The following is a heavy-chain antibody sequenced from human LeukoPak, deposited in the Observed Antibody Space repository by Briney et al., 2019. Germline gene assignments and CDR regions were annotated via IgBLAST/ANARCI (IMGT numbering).Heavy chain of an antibody. CDR1: GFTFSSYG. V-gene: IGHV3-23*01. Sequence: QTGGSLRLSCAASGFTFSSYGMSWVRQAPGKGLEWVSAISGSGGSTYYADSVKGRFTISRDNPKNTLYLEVISLTAEDTAVYYCAKGDAWLRFGEWSQGTLVTVSS. CDR3: AKGDAWLRFGE. D-gene: IGHD3-10*01. CDR2: ISGSGGST. J-gene: IGHJ4*02.